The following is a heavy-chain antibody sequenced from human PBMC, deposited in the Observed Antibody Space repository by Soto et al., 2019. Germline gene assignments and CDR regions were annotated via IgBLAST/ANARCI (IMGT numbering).Heavy chain of an antibody. CDR3: ARDGDTAMVTRWFDP. D-gene: IGHD5-18*01. CDR1: GYTFTSYY. CDR2: INPSGGST. Sequence: ASVKVSCKASGYTFTSYYMHWVRQAPGQGLEWMGIINPSGGSTSYAQKFQGRVTMTRDTSTSTVYMELSSLRSEDTAVYYCARDGDTAMVTRWFDPWGQGTLVTVSS. J-gene: IGHJ5*02. V-gene: IGHV1-46*01.